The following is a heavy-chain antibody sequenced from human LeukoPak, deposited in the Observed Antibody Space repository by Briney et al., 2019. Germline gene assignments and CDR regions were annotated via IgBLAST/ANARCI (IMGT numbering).Heavy chain of an antibody. CDR3: ASSSSLGFLEN. V-gene: IGHV4-61*05. J-gene: IGHJ4*02. Sequence: SETLSLTCTVSGGSISSSSYYWGWIRQPPGKGLEWIGHMYYSGSTSYNPSLKSRVTISVDTSKNQFSLKLSSVTAADTAVYYCASSSSLGFLENWGQGTLVTVSS. CDR1: GGSISSSSYY. CDR2: MYYSGST. D-gene: IGHD3-3*01.